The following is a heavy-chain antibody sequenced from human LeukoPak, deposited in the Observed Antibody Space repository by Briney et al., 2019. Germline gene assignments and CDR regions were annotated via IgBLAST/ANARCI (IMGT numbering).Heavy chain of an antibody. J-gene: IGHJ4*02. CDR1: GFTLSSYW. V-gene: IGHV3-7*01. CDR3: VRDWGGGDDY. CDR2: IKQDGSEK. D-gene: IGHD3-10*01. Sequence: AGGSLRLSCAVSGFTLSSYWMTWVRQTPGKGLEWVANIKQDGSEKYYVDSVKGRFTISRDNAKNSLYLQVNSLRGEDTAVYYCVRDWGGGDDYWGQGTLVTVSS.